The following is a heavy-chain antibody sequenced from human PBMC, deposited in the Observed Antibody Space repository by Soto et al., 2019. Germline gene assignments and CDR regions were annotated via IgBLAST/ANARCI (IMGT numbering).Heavy chain of an antibody. V-gene: IGHV3-7*03. CDR3: ARYFCFRAQDVIDH. CDR2: SKQDGRGR. D-gene: IGHD3-9*01. J-gene: IGHJ4*02. Sequence: RVRQARGKGVGWVANSKQDGRGRYYVDSVKARFTISRDNAKNSLYLQMHRLRAEETAVYYCARYFCFRAQDVIDHWGPGTLVTLS.